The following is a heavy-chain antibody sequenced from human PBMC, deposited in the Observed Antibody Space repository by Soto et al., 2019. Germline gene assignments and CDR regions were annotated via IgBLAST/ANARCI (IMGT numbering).Heavy chain of an antibody. CDR3: ARDREQWLVRYFQH. J-gene: IGHJ1*01. CDR1: GYTFTNYI. CDR2: ISAYNVNT. Sequence: ASVKVSCKASGYTFTNYIISWARLAPGQGLEWMGWISAYNVNTNYAQRFQGRVTMTTDTSTSTAYIELRSLRSDDTAVYYCARDREQWLVRYFQHWGQGTLVTVSS. V-gene: IGHV1-18*01. D-gene: IGHD6-19*01.